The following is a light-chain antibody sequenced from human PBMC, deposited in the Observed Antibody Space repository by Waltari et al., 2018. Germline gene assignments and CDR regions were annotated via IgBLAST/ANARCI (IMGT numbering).Light chain of an antibody. Sequence: EPASISCRSSQSLLHNNGFNYLDWYLQKPGQSPQLLIYLGSHWASGVPDRFSGSGSGTDFTLRITRVEAEDVGVYYCMQALQTWTFGQGTKVEIK. CDR2: LGS. CDR1: QSLLHNNGFNY. CDR3: MQALQTWT. V-gene: IGKV2-28*01. J-gene: IGKJ1*01.